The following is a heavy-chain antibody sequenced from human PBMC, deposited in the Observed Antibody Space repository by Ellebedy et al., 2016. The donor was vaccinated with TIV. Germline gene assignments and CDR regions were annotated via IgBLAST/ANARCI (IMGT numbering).Heavy chain of an antibody. CDR2: FGGRSTTT. V-gene: IGHV3-23*01. CDR1: GFTFSSYA. Sequence: GESLKISCEASGFTFSSYAMSWLRQAPGKGLEWVSVFGGRSTTTYYADSVKGRFTIPRDNSKNTLFLQMNSLRGDDTARYYCAKISPTHRGAFDIWGQGTMVTVSS. CDR3: AKISPTHRGAFDI. D-gene: IGHD3-3*02. J-gene: IGHJ3*02.